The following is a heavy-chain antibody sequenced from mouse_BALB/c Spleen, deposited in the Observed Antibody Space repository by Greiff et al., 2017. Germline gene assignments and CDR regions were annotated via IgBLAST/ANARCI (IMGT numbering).Heavy chain of an antibody. J-gene: IGHJ4*01. CDR2: LNPNYDRT. D-gene: IGHD2-10*02. Sequence: VQLQQFGAELVKPGASVKISCKASGYTFTDYNMAWVKPSHGKSLAWIGDLNPNYDRTSYNQKFKGKATLTVDKSSSKAYMELRSLTSEDTAVYYCARTKYGNLRGGMDYWGQGTSVTVSS. V-gene: IGHV1-18*01. CDR1: GYTFTDYN. CDR3: ARTKYGNLRGGMDY.